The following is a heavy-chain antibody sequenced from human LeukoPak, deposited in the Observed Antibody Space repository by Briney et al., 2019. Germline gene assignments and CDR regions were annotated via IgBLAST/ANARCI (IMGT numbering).Heavy chain of an antibody. Sequence: GASVKVSCKASGYTFTSYDINWVRQATGQGLEWMGWMNPNSGNTGYAQKFQGRVTMTRNTSISTAYMELRSLRSDDTAVYYCVRDGYYQDLGKYYIPFDYWGQGTLVTVSS. CDR3: VRDGYYQDLGKYYIPFDY. CDR1: GYTFTSYD. CDR2: MNPNSGNT. J-gene: IGHJ4*02. V-gene: IGHV1-8*01. D-gene: IGHD3-10*01.